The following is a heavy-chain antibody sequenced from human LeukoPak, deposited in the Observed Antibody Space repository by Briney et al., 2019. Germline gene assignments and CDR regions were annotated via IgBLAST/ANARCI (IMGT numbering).Heavy chain of an antibody. CDR2: ISSNGGST. V-gene: IGHV3-64*01. D-gene: IGHD5-24*01. J-gene: IGHJ4*02. CDR1: GFTFSSYG. CDR3: AFVGRDGYNYYY. Sequence: GGSLRLSCAASGFTFSSYGMHWVRQAPGKGLEYVSAISSNGGSTYYANSMKGRFTISRDNSKNTLYLQIGSLRAEDMAVYYCAFVGRDGYNYYYWGQGTLVTVSS.